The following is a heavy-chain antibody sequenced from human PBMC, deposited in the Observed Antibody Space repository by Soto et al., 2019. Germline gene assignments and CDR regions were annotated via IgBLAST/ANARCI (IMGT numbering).Heavy chain of an antibody. V-gene: IGHV4-34*01. D-gene: IGHD6-6*01. CDR3: ARAGSSPYYFDY. J-gene: IGHJ4*02. Sequence: LETLSLTCAVYGGSFSGYYWSWIRQPPGKGLEWIGEINHSGSTNYNPSLKSRVTISVDTSKNQFSLKLSSVTAADTAVYYCARAGSSPYYFDYWGQGTLVTVSS. CDR2: INHSGST. CDR1: GGSFSGYY.